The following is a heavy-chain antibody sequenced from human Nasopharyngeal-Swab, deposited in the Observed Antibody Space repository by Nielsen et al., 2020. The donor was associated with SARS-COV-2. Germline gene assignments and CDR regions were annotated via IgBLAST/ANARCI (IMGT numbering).Heavy chain of an antibody. Sequence: WSRKCPWMRLEGVGEINHSGSTNYTPSLKSRVTISVDTSKNQFSLKLSSVTAADTAVYYCARGLSGIVPAPILGLGPYYSYYYMDVWGKGTTVTVSS. D-gene: IGHD2-2*01. CDR3: ARGLSGIVPAPILGLGPYYSYYYMDV. V-gene: IGHV4-34*01. CDR2: INHSGST. J-gene: IGHJ6*03.